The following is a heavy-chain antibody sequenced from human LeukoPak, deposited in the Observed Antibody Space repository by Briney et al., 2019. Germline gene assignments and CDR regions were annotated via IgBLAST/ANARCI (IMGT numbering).Heavy chain of an antibody. J-gene: IGHJ5*02. V-gene: IGHV4-34*01. CDR3: ARGILRHSFGLTKKKSYWFDP. D-gene: IGHD5-18*01. CDR1: GGSFSGYY. CDR2: INHSGST. Sequence: PSETLSLTCAVYGGSFSGYYWSCIRQPPGKGLEWIGEINHSGSTNYNPSLKSRVTISVDTSKNQFSLKLSSVTAADTAMYYCARGILRHSFGLTKKKSYWFDPWGQGTLVTVSS.